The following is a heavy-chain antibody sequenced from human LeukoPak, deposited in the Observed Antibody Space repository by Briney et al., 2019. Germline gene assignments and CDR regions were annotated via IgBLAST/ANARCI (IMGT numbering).Heavy chain of an antibody. CDR1: GFTFSSYW. CDR2: IKQDGSEK. CDR3: ARVQTTVTTLDY. J-gene: IGHJ4*02. V-gene: IGHV3-7*02. D-gene: IGHD4-17*01. Sequence: PGGSLRLSCAVSGFTFSSYWMNWVRQAPGKGLEWVANIKQDGSEKYYVDSVKGRFTISRDNAKNSLYLQMKSLRAEDTAVYYCARVQTTVTTLDYWGQGTLVTVSS.